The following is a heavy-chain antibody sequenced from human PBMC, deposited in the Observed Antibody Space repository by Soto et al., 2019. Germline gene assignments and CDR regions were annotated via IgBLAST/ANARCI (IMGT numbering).Heavy chain of an antibody. CDR3: ARERGRQYYGSGSYYRSLAPWFDP. J-gene: IGHJ5*02. V-gene: IGHV1-3*01. D-gene: IGHD3-10*01. CDR1: GYTFTSYA. Sequence: GASVKVSCKASGYTFTSYAMHWVRQAPGQRLEWMGWINAGNGNTKYSQKFQGRVTITRDTSASTAYMELSSLRSEDTAVYYCARERGRQYYGSGSYYRSLAPWFDPWGQGTLVTVSS. CDR2: INAGNGNT.